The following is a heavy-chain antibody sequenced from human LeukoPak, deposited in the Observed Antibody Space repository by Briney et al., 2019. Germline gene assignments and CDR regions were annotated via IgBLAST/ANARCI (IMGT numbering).Heavy chain of an antibody. CDR1: GGSISRYY. Sequence: PSETLSLTCTVSGGSISRYYWSWIRQPPGKGLEWIGYIYYSASTKYNPSLKSRVTISVDTSKNQFSLKLSSVTAADTAMYYCARGSYYGSGIEDYWGQGTLVTVSS. CDR2: IYYSAST. J-gene: IGHJ4*02. D-gene: IGHD3-10*01. CDR3: ARGSYYGSGIEDY. V-gene: IGHV4-59*01.